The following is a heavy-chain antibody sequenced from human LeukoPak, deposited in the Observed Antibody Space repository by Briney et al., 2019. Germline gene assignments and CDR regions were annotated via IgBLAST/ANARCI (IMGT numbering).Heavy chain of an antibody. J-gene: IGHJ4*02. CDR3: ARETRVRWPDY. CDR1: EFSVGSNY. CDR2: IYSGGST. V-gene: IGHV3-66*01. D-gene: IGHD5-24*01. Sequence: GGSLRLSCAASEFSVGSNYMTWVRQAPGKGLEWVSLIYSGGSTYYADSVKGRFTISRDNSKNTLYLQMNSLRAEDTAVYYCARETRVRWPDYWGQGILVTVSS.